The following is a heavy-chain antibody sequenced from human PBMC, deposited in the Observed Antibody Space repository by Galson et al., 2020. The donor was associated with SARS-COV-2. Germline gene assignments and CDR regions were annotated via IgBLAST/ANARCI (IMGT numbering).Heavy chain of an antibody. D-gene: IGHD2-15*01. CDR3: ATYSVVVVAPTPLRADY. CDR1: GYSIRSGYF. J-gene: IGHJ4*02. V-gene: IGHV4-38-2*02. CDR2: IYHSGST. Sequence: SETLSLTCTVSGYSIRSGYFCGWIRQPPGKGLERMGSIYHSGSTYYNPSLKSRVTISVDTSKNQFSLKLSSVTAADTAVYYCATYSVVVVAPTPLRADYWGQGTLVTVSS.